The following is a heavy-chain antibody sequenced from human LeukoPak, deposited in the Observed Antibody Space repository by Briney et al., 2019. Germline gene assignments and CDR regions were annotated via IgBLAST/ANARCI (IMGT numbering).Heavy chain of an antibody. V-gene: IGHV4-59*01. CDR1: GGSISSYY. CDR2: IYYSGST. CDR3: ARDLVAAAPHNDAFDI. D-gene: IGHD6-13*01. Sequence: PSETLSLTCTVSGGSISSYYWSWLRQPPGKGLEWIGYIYYSGSTNYNPSLKSRVTISVDTSKNQFSLKLSSVTAADTAVYYCARDLVAAAPHNDAFDIWGKGTMVTVSS. J-gene: IGHJ3*02.